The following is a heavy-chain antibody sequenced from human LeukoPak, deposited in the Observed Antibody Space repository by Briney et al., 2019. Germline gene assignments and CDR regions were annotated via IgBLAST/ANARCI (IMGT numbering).Heavy chain of an antibody. CDR1: GFPFTSSP. V-gene: IGHV3-23*01. D-gene: IGHD2/OR15-2a*01. CDR2: IDGTGGDT. Sequence: GGSLRLSCAASGFPFTSSPMTWVRQAPGKGREWVAVIDGTGGDTYYADSVRGRFTISRDNSKNTLYLQMNSLRVEDTALYYCARIGVYWGQGTLVAVSS. J-gene: IGHJ4*02. CDR3: ARIGVY.